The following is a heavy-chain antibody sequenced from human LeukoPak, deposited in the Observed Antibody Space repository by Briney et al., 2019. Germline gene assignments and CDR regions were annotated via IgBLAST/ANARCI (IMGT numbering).Heavy chain of an antibody. V-gene: IGHV1-8*01. Sequence: ASVKVSCKASGYTFTSYDINWVRQATGQGLEWMGWMNPNSGNTGYAQKFQGRVTMTRNTSISTAYMELRSLRSDDTAVYYCARGLQQWLVAYYFDYWGQGTLVTVSS. CDR1: GYTFTSYD. CDR3: ARGLQQWLVAYYFDY. J-gene: IGHJ4*02. D-gene: IGHD6-19*01. CDR2: MNPNSGNT.